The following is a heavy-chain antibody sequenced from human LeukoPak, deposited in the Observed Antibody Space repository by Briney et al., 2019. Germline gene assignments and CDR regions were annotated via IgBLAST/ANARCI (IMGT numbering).Heavy chain of an antibody. CDR2: INHSGST. J-gene: IGHJ4*01. CDR1: GGSFSGYY. D-gene: IGHD2/OR15-2a*01. Sequence: SETMSLTCAVYGGSFSGYYWSWIRQPPGKGLEWIGEINHSGSTNYNPSLKSRVTISVDTSKNQFSLKLSSVTAADTAVYYCARFLPPAEFVDYWGHGTLVTVSS. V-gene: IGHV4-34*01. CDR3: ARFLPPAEFVDY.